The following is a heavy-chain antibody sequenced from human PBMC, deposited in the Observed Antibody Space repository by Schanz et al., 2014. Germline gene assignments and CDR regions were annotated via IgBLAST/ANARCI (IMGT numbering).Heavy chain of an antibody. CDR1: GFTFRDYY. V-gene: IGHV3-11*06. J-gene: IGHJ4*02. D-gene: IGHD4-17*01. CDR2: ISSGSSYA. Sequence: QVQLVEPGGGLVKPGGSLRLSCAASGFTFRDYYMSWIRQAPGQGLEWVSDISSGSSYANYADSVKGRFTISRDNAKNSLYLQMNSLRAEDTAVYYCARPRFDYGEVDYWGQGTLVTVSS. CDR3: ARPRFDYGEVDY.